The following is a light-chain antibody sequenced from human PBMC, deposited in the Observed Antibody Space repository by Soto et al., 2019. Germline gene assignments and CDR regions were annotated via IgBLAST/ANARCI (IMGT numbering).Light chain of an antibody. CDR1: QAISND. Sequence: AIQMTQSPSSLSASVGDRVTITCRASQAISNDLGWYQQKPGNAPNLLIYAVSPLQSGVPSRFSGSGSGTYFTLTISRLQPEDFATYYCLQDYDFPFTFGGGTKVELK. J-gene: IGKJ4*01. CDR2: AVS. CDR3: LQDYDFPFT. V-gene: IGKV1-6*01.